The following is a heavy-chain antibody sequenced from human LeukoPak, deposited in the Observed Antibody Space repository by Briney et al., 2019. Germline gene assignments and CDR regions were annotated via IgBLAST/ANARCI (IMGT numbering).Heavy chain of an antibody. V-gene: IGHV4-4*07. J-gene: IGHJ4*02. CDR2: IYTSGST. CDR1: GGSISSYY. CDR3: ARGRGSSWYYFDY. D-gene: IGHD6-13*01. Sequence: SETLSLTCTVSGGSISSYYWSWIRQPAGKGLEWIGRIYTSGSTSYNPSLKGRVTMSLDTSKNQFSLNLSSVTAADTAVYYCARGRGSSWYYFDYWGRGTLVTVSS.